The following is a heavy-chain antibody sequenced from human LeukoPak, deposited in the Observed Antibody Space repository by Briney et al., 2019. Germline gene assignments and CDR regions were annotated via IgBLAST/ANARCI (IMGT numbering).Heavy chain of an antibody. CDR1: GFIFTDYW. CDR2: VKGDGSAT. Sequence: GGSLRLSCAASGFIFTDYWMNWVRQAPGRGLVWLASVKGDGSATSYVDSVKGRFTISRDNAKNSLYLQMNSLRADDTALYYCARSRGDFWGQGTLVTVSS. V-gene: IGHV3-7*01. CDR3: ARSRGDF. J-gene: IGHJ4*02.